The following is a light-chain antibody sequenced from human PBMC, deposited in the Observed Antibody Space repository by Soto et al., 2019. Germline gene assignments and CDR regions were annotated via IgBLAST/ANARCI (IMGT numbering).Light chain of an antibody. CDR2: EVS. Sequence: QSALTQPASVSGSPGQSITISCTGTSSDVGGYNYVSWYQQHPGKAPKLMIYEVSNRPSGVSNRFSGSKSGNTASLTISGLQAEDEADYYFSSYTSSSFYVVGSGTKVTVL. CDR3: SSYTSSSFYV. J-gene: IGLJ1*01. V-gene: IGLV2-14*01. CDR1: SSDVGGYNY.